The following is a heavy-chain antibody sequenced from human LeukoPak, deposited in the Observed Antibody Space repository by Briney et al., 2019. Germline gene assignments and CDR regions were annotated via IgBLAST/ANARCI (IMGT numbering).Heavy chain of an antibody. Sequence: PGGSLRLSCVASGFSLSGYWMYRVRQAPGKGLMYISRNNGDGSTTNYADVVKGRFTMSRDNVKNTLYLQMNSLRVEDTAVYYCARDPRNVGLAPWGQGTLVTVSS. CDR2: NNGDGSTT. CDR3: ARDPRNVGLAP. V-gene: IGHV3-74*01. CDR1: GFSLSGYW. D-gene: IGHD2-15*01. J-gene: IGHJ5*02.